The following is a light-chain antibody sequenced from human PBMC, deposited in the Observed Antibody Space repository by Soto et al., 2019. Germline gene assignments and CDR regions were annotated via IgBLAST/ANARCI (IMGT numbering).Light chain of an antibody. J-gene: IGKJ4*01. Sequence: DIHMTQSASSLSASVGYRFTITCRASQSISSYLNWYQQKPGKAPKLLIYAASSLQSGVPSRFRGSGSGTDYTLTISSLQPEDFETYYCQQLNSYPLTFGGGTKVDIK. CDR2: AAS. V-gene: IGKV1-39*01. CDR1: QSISSY. CDR3: QQLNSYPLT.